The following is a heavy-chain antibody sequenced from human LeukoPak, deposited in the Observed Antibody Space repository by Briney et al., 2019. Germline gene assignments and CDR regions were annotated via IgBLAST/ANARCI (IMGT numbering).Heavy chain of an antibody. D-gene: IGHD3-22*01. CDR2: INTDGSST. CDR3: ATYYYDTRGYFYDAFDI. Sequence: GGSLRPSYAASGLTFSSYWMHWVRQAPGKGRVWVSRINTDGSSTSNADSVMGRFTISRDNAKNTLYLQMNSLRAEDTAVYYCATYYYDTRGYFYDAFDIWGQGTMVTVSS. J-gene: IGHJ3*02. CDR1: GLTFSSYW. V-gene: IGHV3-74*01.